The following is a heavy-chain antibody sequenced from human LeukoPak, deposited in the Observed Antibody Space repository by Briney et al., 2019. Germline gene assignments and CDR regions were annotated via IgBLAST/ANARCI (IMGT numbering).Heavy chain of an antibody. CDR2: ISGSSSTI. Sequence: GGSLRLSCAASGFSFNTYAMSWVRQAPGKGLEWGSYISGSSSTIYYADSVKGRFTISRDNGKNTLYLQMNSLRAEDTAVYYCARAKGYSNYVSWFDPWGQGTLVTVSS. CDR3: ARAKGYSNYVSWFDP. V-gene: IGHV3-48*01. J-gene: IGHJ5*02. D-gene: IGHD4-11*01. CDR1: GFSFNTYA.